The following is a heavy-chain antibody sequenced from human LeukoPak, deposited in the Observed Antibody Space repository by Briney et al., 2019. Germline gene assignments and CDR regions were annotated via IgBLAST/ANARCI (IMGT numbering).Heavy chain of an antibody. CDR2: IKQDGSEK. J-gene: IGHJ6*03. D-gene: IGHD3-3*01. Sequence: GGSLRLSCAASGFTFSSYWMSWVRQAPGKGLEWVANIKQDGSEKYYVDSVKGRFTISRDNAKNSLYLQMNSLRAEDTALYYCARENGYYDFWSDALAGYMDVWGKGTTVTVSS. CDR3: ARENGYYDFWSDALAGYMDV. CDR1: GFTFSSYW. V-gene: IGHV3-7*01.